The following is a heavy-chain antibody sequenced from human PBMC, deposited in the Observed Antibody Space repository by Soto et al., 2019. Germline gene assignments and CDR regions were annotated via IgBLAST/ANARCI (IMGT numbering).Heavy chain of an antibody. J-gene: IGHJ3*02. CDR1: GFTFSSYA. D-gene: IGHD3-10*01. CDR2: ISGSGGST. V-gene: IGHV3-23*01. Sequence: PGGSLRLSCAASGFTFSSYAMSWVRQAPGKGLEWVSAISGSGGSTYYADSVKGRFTISRDNSKNTLYLQMNSLRAEDTAVYYCARTPITMVRGVIMFDAFDIWGQGTMVTVSS. CDR3: ARTPITMVRGVIMFDAFDI.